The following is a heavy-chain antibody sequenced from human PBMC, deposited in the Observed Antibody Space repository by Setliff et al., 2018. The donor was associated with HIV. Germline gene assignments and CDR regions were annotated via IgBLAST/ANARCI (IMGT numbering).Heavy chain of an antibody. D-gene: IGHD3-22*01. Sequence: ASVKVSCKTSGYTFTSYDINWVRQATGQGLEWMGWMNPNSGNRGYAQKFQGRVTISRDTSISTAYMELSGLRSEDTAVYYCARGRGRYYDSRSYLDYWGQGTLVTVSS. CDR3: ARGRGRYYDSRSYLDY. J-gene: IGHJ4*02. V-gene: IGHV1-8*03. CDR1: GYTFTSYD. CDR2: MNPNSGNR.